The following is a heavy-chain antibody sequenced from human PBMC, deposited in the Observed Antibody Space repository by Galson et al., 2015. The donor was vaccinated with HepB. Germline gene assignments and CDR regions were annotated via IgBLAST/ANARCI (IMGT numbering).Heavy chain of an antibody. CDR3: AKDMGGGQGYGMGV. J-gene: IGHJ6*02. CDR1: GFTFDDYA. CDR2: ISWNSGSI. V-gene: IGHV3-9*01. Sequence: SLRLSCAASGFTFDDYAMHWVRQAPGKGLEWVSGISWNSGSIGYADSVKGRFTISRDNAKNSLYLQMNSLRAEDTALYYCAKDMGGGQGYGMGVWGQGTTVTVSS. D-gene: IGHD3-16*01.